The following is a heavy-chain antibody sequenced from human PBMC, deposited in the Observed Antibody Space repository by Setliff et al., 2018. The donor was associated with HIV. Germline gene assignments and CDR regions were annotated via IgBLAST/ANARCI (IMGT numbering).Heavy chain of an antibody. Sequence: SETLSLTCTVSGGSISSYYWSWIRQPPGKGLEWIGYIYYSGSTNYNPSLRSRVTISVDTSKNQFSLKLSSVTAADTAVYYCARARGSSWYVDYYYHMDVWGKGTTVTVSS. J-gene: IGHJ6*03. CDR3: ARARGSSWYVDYYYHMDV. CDR2: IYYSGST. D-gene: IGHD6-13*01. CDR1: GGSISSYY. V-gene: IGHV4-59*01.